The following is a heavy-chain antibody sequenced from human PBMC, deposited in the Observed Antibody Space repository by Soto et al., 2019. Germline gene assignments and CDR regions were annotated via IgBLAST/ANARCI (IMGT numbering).Heavy chain of an antibody. J-gene: IGHJ4*02. CDR1: GGSISSGGYS. CDR2: IYHSGST. Sequence: PSETLSLTCAVSGGSISSGGYSWSWIRQPPGKGLEWIGYIYHSGSTYYNPSLKSRVTISVDRSKNQFSLKLSSVTAADTAVYYCARRSEAYDYSNYYTRSYYFDYWGQGTLVTVSS. V-gene: IGHV4-30-2*01. D-gene: IGHD4-4*01. CDR3: ARRSEAYDYSNYYTRSYYFDY.